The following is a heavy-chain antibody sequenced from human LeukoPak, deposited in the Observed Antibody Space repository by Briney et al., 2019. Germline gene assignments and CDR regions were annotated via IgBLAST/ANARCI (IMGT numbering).Heavy chain of an antibody. CDR3: ARNQRSGSSYYYYYMDV. CDR1: GFTFSSFS. V-gene: IGHV3-21*01. CDR2: ISGNNDYI. D-gene: IGHD3-3*01. J-gene: IGHJ6*03. Sequence: PGGSLRLSCAASGFTFSSFSMNWVRQAPGKGLKWVSSISGNNDYIYYADSVKGRFTISRDNAKNSLYLQLNSLRAEDTAVYYCARNQRSGSSYYYYYMDVWGKGTTVTVSS.